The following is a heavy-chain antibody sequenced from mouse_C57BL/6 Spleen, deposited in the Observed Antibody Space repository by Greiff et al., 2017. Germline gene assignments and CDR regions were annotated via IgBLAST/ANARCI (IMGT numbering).Heavy chain of an antibody. Sequence: DVHLVESGGGLVKPGGSLKLSCAASGFTFSDYGMHWVRQAPEKGLEWVAYISSGSSTIYYADTVKGRFTISRDHAKNTLFLQMTSLRSEDTAMYYCAGGYDRRYAMDYWGQGTSVTVSS. CDR3: AGGYDRRYAMDY. CDR2: ISSGSSTI. D-gene: IGHD2-2*01. CDR1: GFTFSDYG. J-gene: IGHJ4*01. V-gene: IGHV5-17*01.